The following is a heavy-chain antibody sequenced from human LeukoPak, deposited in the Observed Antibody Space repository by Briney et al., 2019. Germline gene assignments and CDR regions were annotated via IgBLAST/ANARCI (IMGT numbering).Heavy chain of an antibody. J-gene: IGHJ4*02. CDR2: IYSDSST. D-gene: IGHD2-21*02. CDR1: GFTVSSNY. V-gene: IGHV3-66*01. CDR3: ASEAYCGGDCYEVFDS. Sequence: GGSLRLSCAASGFTVSSNYMSWVRQAPGKGLEWVSVIYSDSSTYYADSVKGRFTISRDNSKNTLYLQMNSLRAEDTAVYYCASEAYCGGDCYEVFDSWGQGTLVTVSP.